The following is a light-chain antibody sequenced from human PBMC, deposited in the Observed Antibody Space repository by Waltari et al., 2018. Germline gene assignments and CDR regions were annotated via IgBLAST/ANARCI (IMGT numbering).Light chain of an antibody. CDR3: SSYAGSDNLI. Sequence: QSALTQPPSASGSPGQSVTISCTGTSPHVGVSNYASWYQQHPGKAPKLMIYEVSKRPSGVPDRFSGSKSGNTASLTVSGLQAEDEADYYCSSYAGSDNLIFGGGTKLTVL. CDR2: EVS. J-gene: IGLJ2*01. CDR1: SPHVGVSNY. V-gene: IGLV2-8*01.